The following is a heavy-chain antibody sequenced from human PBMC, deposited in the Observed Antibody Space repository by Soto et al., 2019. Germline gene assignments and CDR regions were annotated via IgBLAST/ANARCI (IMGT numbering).Heavy chain of an antibody. V-gene: IGHV1-69*02. CDR1: GGTFSSYT. D-gene: IGHD1-1*01. CDR3: GAARPVGAFDI. CDR2: IIPILGIA. Sequence: QVQLVQSGAEVKKPGSSVKVSCKASGGTFSSYTISWVRQAPGQGLEWMGRIIPILGIANYAQKFQGRVTITADKSTSTAYMELSSLRSEDTAVYYSGAARPVGAFDIWGQGTMVTVSS. J-gene: IGHJ3*02.